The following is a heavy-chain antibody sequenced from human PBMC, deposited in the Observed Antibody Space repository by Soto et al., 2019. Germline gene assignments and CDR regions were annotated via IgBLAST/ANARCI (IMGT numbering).Heavy chain of an antibody. CDR3: ARQRRGGYWFDP. CDR2: IYYSGTT. CDR1: GVSVTNGDYY. J-gene: IGHJ5*02. V-gene: IGHV4-30-4*01. Sequence: SETLSLTCAVSGVSVTNGDYYWSWMRQSPGKALEWIGNIYYSGTTSYNPSLNSRLSISIDTSRNQFSLQVTSVTAADTAIYYCARQRRGGYWFDPWGQGTPVTVSS.